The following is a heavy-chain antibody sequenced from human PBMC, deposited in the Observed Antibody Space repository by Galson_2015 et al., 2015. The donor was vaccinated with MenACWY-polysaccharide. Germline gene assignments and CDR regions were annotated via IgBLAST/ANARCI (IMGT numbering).Heavy chain of an antibody. CDR3: ARGLAVTGYYFDY. V-gene: IGHV6-1*01. CDR1: GDSVSGNSVA. J-gene: IGHJ4*02. CDR2: TYFRSKWYS. Sequence: CAISGDSVSGNSVAWNWIRQSPSRGLVWLGRTYFRSKWYSDYAESVKSRISINADTSKNQFSLQLNSVTPEDTAVYYCARGLAVTGYYFDYWDQGTLITVSS. D-gene: IGHD6-19*01.